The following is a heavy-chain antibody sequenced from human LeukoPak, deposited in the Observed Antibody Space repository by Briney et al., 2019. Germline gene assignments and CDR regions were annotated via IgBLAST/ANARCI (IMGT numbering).Heavy chain of an antibody. CDR1: GYNYGSYY. CDR2: ISGYNLQT. V-gene: IGHV1-18*01. CDR3: VRSNDFWSAIKGDYFDY. D-gene: IGHD3-3*01. Sequence: ASVKVSCKSSGYNYGSYYLSWVRQAPGQGLEWMGWISGYNLQTRYAKKVQDRITMTADKSTTTAYMELRSLTSDDTAVYYCVRSNDFWSAIKGDYFDYWGQGTLVTVSS. J-gene: IGHJ4*02.